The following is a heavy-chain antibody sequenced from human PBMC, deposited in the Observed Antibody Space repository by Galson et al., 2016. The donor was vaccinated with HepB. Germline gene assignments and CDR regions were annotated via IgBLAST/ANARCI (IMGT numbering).Heavy chain of an antibody. V-gene: IGHV4-4*02. CDR1: GGSISSTNW. CDR3: ARRDRGRRWSNPNYWYFDL. D-gene: IGHD4-23*01. CDR2: IFHSGDT. J-gene: IGHJ2*01. Sequence: ETLSLTCAVSGGSISSTNWWSWVRQPPGKGLEWIGEIFHSGDTHYNPSLKSWLTISVDKSKNQFSLKLTSVTAADTAVYYCARRDRGRRWSNPNYWYFDLWGRGTLVTVSS.